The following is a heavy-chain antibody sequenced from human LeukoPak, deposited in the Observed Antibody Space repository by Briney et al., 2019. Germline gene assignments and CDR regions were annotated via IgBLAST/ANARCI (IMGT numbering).Heavy chain of an antibody. D-gene: IGHD1-26*01. V-gene: IGHV3-7*04. CDR1: GFTFTRYW. J-gene: IGHJ5*02. CDR3: ARAVSGTYYAWFDP. Sequence: GGSLRLSCAASGFTFTRYWMSWVRQAPGKGLEWVANINQDGSEKYYVDSVKGRFTISRDNAKNSLYLQMNSLRAEDTALYYCARAVSGTYYAWFDPWGQGTLVTVSS. CDR2: INQDGSEK.